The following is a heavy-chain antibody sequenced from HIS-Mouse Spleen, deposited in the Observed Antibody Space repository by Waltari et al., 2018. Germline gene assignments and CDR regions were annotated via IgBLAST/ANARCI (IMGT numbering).Heavy chain of an antibody. D-gene: IGHD2-21*01. V-gene: IGHV3-30*18. J-gene: IGHJ5*02. CDR1: GFTFSSYG. Sequence: QVQLVESGGGVVQPGRSLRLSCAASGFTFSSYGMHWVRQAPGKGLEWVAVISYDGSNKYYEDAVKGRFTISRDNSKNTLYLQMNSLRAEDTAVYYCAKALLAYCGGPWGQGTLVTVSS. CDR3: AKALLAYCGGP. CDR2: ISYDGSNK.